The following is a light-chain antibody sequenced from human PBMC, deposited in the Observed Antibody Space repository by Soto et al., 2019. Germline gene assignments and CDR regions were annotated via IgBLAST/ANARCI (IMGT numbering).Light chain of an antibody. CDR1: RSVCIY. J-gene: IGKJ5*01. V-gene: IGKV3-11*01. CDR3: QRRMTWTPLT. CDR2: DES. Sequence: EVVLTQSPATLSLSPGERATLSGRAIRSVCIYVSWFKQKTGQAPRLIIFDESIRATGIPARFSGSGAGTDFTLTINSLEPEDFAVYYSQRRMTWTPLTFGKGTRLEIK.